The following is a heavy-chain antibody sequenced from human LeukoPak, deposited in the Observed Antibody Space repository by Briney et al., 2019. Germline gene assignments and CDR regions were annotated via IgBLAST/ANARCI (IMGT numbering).Heavy chain of an antibody. CDR2: ISYDGSTK. CDR3: ARDGVAAAGNFNFDY. D-gene: IGHD6-13*01. V-gene: IGHV3-30*04. J-gene: IGHJ4*02. Sequence: GGSLRLSCAASGFTFSTYAIHWVRQAPGKGLEWVAVISYDGSTKHYVDSVKGRFTISRDSSKSTLYLQMNSLRAEDTAVYYCARDGVAAAGNFNFDYWGQGTLVTVSS. CDR1: GFTFSTYA.